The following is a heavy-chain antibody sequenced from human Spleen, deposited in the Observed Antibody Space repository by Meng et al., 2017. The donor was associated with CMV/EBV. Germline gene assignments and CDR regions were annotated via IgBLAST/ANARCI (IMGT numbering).Heavy chain of an antibody. J-gene: IGHJ5*02. CDR3: ARSSWYDWFDP. Sequence: SCKASGHTFSGYYLHWVRQAPGQGLEWMGLISPDRGGTQYEQTFQGRVTFSRDTSISTAYMEVSSLISDDTAVYYCARSSWYDWFDPWGQGTLVTVSS. V-gene: IGHV1-2*02. CDR1: GHTFSGYY. D-gene: IGHD6-13*01. CDR2: ISPDRGGT.